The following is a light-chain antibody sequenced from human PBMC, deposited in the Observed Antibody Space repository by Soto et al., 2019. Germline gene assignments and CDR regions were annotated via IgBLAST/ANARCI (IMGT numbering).Light chain of an antibody. Sequence: IVLTQSPDTLSLSPGERVTLSCRASQSVSSYLAGYQQKPGQAPRLLIYDASTMATGIPARFSGSGSGTDFFITISSLVHADFAVFYCRHRGDWSPITFGRGTRLEIK. J-gene: IGKJ5*01. V-gene: IGKV3-11*01. CDR2: DAS. CDR1: QSVSSY. CDR3: RHRGDWSPIT.